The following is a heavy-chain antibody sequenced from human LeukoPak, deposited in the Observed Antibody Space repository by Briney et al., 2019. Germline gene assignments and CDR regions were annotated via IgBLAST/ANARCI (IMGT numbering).Heavy chain of an antibody. J-gene: IGHJ4*02. Sequence: SETLSLTCAVSGYSISSGYYWGWIRQPPGKGLGWIGSIYYSGSTYYNPSLKSRVNISVDTSKHQFSLKLSSVTAADTAVHYCARGVVVISSGDYWGQGTLVTVSS. CDR2: IYYSGST. D-gene: IGHD3-22*01. CDR3: ARGVVVISSGDY. V-gene: IGHV4-38-2*01. CDR1: GYSISSGYY.